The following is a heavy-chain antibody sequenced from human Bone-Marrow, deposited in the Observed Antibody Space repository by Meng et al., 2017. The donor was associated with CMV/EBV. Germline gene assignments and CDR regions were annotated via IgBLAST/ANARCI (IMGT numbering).Heavy chain of an antibody. Sequence: SVKVSCKASGGTFSSYAISWVRQAPGQGLEWMGGIIPIFGTANYAQKFQGRVTITTDESTSTAYMELSSLRSEDTAVYYCARAIRGRNIVVVPAASPWGQGTLVTVPS. D-gene: IGHD2-2*01. V-gene: IGHV1-69*05. CDR1: GGTFSSYA. CDR2: IIPIFGTA. CDR3: ARAIRGRNIVVVPAASP. J-gene: IGHJ5*02.